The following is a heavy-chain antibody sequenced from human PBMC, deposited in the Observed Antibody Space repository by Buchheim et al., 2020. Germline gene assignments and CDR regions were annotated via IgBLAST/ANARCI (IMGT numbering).Heavy chain of an antibody. CDR3: ARGFSSGWTGDAFDI. D-gene: IGHD6-19*01. CDR1: RFTFSNYD. Sequence: EVQLVESGGGLVQPGGSLRLSCVASRFTFSNYDMHWVRQSTGKGLEWVAAIGTAGDPYYPGSVKGRFTISSENAKNSLYLQMNNLRVGDTALYYCARGFSSGWTGDAFDIWGQGT. CDR2: IGTAGDP. V-gene: IGHV3-13*05. J-gene: IGHJ3*02.